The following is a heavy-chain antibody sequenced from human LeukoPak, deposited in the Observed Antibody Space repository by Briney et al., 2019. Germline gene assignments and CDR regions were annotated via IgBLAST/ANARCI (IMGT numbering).Heavy chain of an antibody. CDR2: IYYSGST. D-gene: IGHD3-3*01. CDR3: ARQISDFWSGYSLYYYYYYMDV. V-gene: IGHV4-39*01. CDR1: GGSISSSSYY. Sequence: SETLSLTCTVSGGSISSSSYYWGWIRQPPGKGLEWIGSIYYSGSTYYNPSLKSRVTISVDTSKNQFSLKLSSVTAADTAVYYCARQISDFWSGYSLYYYYYYMDVWGKGTTVTVSS. J-gene: IGHJ6*03.